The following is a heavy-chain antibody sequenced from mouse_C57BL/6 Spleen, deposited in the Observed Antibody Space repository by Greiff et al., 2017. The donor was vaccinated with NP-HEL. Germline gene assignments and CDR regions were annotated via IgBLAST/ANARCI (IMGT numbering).Heavy chain of an antibody. D-gene: IGHD3-1*01. CDR1: GFTFTDYY. Sequence: EVNVVESGGGLVQPGGSLSLSCAASGFTFTDYYMSWVRQPPGKALEWLGFIRNKANGYTTEYSASVKGRFTISRDNSQSILYLQMNALRAEDSATYYCARLGDASDFDVWGTGTTVTVSS. J-gene: IGHJ1*03. V-gene: IGHV7-3*01. CDR2: IRNKANGYTT. CDR3: ARLGDASDFDV.